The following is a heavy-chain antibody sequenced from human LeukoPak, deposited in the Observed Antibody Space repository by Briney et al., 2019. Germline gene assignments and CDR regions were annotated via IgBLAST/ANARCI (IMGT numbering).Heavy chain of an antibody. D-gene: IGHD3-22*01. CDR3: AKGHYYDSSGYDNWFDP. Sequence: ETLSLTCAVYGGSFSGYYWSWVRQAPGKGLEWVSAISGSGGSTYYADSVKGRFTISRDNSKNTLYLQMNSLRAEDTGVYYCAKGHYYDSSGYDNWFDPWGQGTLVTVSS. CDR1: GGSFSGYY. CDR2: ISGSGGST. J-gene: IGHJ5*02. V-gene: IGHV3-23*01.